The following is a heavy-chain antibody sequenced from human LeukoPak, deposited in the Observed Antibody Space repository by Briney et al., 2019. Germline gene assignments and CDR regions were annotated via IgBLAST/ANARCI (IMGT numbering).Heavy chain of an antibody. CDR2: INPNSGGT. D-gene: IGHD6-19*01. CDR3: ARGLSGSPAFDY. V-gene: IGHV1-2*02. Sequence: ASVRVSCKTSGYTFTVYYIHWVRQAPGQGLEWMGWINPNSGGTNYAQKFQGRVTMTRNTSINTAYMELSRLRSDDTAVYYCARGLSGSPAFDYWGQGTLVTVSS. CDR1: GYTFTVYY. J-gene: IGHJ4*02.